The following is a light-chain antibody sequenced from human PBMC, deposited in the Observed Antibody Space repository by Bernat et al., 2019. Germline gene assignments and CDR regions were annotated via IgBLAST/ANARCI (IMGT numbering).Light chain of an antibody. CDR3: EQNSKGTIS. CDR1: QSVTSY. CDR2: DTA. J-gene: IGKJ4*01. V-gene: IGKV3-11*01. Sequence: GERATLSCRASQSVTSYLSWYQQKPGQAPRLLIYDTATRSTGTPDRFSGSGSGTDFTLTISRLEPEDVGVYYCEQNSKGTISFGGGTKVEI.